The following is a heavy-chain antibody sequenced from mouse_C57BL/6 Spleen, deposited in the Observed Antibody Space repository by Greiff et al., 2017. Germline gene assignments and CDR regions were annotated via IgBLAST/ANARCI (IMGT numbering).Heavy chain of an antibody. CDR3: ARLGYDYNGFAY. CDR1: GYTFTSYW. V-gene: IGHV1-52*01. Sequence: QVQLQQPGAELVRPGSSVKLSCKASGYTFTSYWMHWVKQRPIQGLAWIGNIDPSDSETPYNQKFKDKATLTVDKSSSTTYIQLSLLTSENSAVYYYARLGYDYNGFAYWGQEPLVTVSA. J-gene: IGHJ3*01. D-gene: IGHD2-4*01. CDR2: IDPSDSET.